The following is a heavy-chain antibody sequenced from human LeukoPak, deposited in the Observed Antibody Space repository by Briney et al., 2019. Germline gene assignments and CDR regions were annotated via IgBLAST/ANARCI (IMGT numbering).Heavy chain of an antibody. Sequence: GGSLSLSCAASGFPFSSYAMSWVRQAPRKGLEWVSVISGSGGSTYYADSVKGRFTISRDNSKNTLYLQMNSLRAEDTAVYYCAKDRVNFWSGYDFDYWGQGTLVTVSS. D-gene: IGHD3-3*01. CDR3: AKDRVNFWSGYDFDY. CDR2: ISGSGGST. V-gene: IGHV3-23*01. J-gene: IGHJ4*02. CDR1: GFPFSSYA.